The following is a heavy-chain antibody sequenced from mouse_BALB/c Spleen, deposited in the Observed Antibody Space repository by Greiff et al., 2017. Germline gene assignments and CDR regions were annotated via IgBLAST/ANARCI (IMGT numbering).Heavy chain of an antibody. Sequence: DVKLVESGAELVKPGASVKLSCTASGFNIKDTYMHWVKQRPEQGLEWIGRIDPANGNTKYDPKFQGKATITADTSSNTAYLQLSSLTSEDTAVYYCARGSSYGGYAMDYWGQGTSVTVSS. D-gene: IGHD1-1*01. CDR1: GFNIKDTY. J-gene: IGHJ4*01. CDR2: IDPANGNT. CDR3: ARGSSYGGYAMDY. V-gene: IGHV14-3*02.